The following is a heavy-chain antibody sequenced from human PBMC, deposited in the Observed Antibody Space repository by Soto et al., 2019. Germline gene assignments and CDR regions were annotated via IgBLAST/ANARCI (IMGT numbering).Heavy chain of an antibody. D-gene: IGHD2-15*01. J-gene: IGHJ6*02. V-gene: IGHV3-9*01. CDR1: GFTFDDYA. CDR2: ISWNSGSI. Sequence: GGSLRLSCAASGFTFDDYAMHWVRQAPGKGLEWVSGISWNSGSIGYADSVKGRFTISRDNAKNSLYLQMNSLRAEDTALYYCAKFGCSGGSCYYGMDVWGQGTTVTVSS. CDR3: AKFGCSGGSCYYGMDV.